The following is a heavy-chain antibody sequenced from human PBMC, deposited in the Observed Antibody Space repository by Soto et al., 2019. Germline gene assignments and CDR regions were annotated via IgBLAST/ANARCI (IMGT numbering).Heavy chain of an antibody. Sequence: QVQLVESGGGVVQPGRSLRLSCAASGFTFSSYGIHWVRQAPGKGLEWVAVVSFDGSNKYYADSVKGRFTISRDNSKTTVYLQMNSLRAEDTAVYYCAKERGATQLAEYCRHWGQGTLVIVSA. CDR3: AKERGATQLAEYCRH. CDR2: VSFDGSNK. V-gene: IGHV3-30*18. CDR1: GFTFSSYG. D-gene: IGHD1-26*01. J-gene: IGHJ1*01.